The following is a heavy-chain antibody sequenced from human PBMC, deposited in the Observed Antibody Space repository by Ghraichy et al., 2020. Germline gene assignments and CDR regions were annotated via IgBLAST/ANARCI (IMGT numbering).Heavy chain of an antibody. V-gene: IGHV4-39*01. CDR2: IYYSGST. D-gene: IGHD3-3*01. CDR1: GGSISSSSYY. Sequence: SETLSLTCTVSGGSISSSSYYWGWIRQPPGKGLEWIGSIYYSGSTYYNPSLKSRVTISVDTSKNQFSLKLSSVTAADTAVYYCARRSIFGVVINEYYYMDVWGKGTTVTVSS. CDR3: ARRSIFGVVINEYYYMDV. J-gene: IGHJ6*03.